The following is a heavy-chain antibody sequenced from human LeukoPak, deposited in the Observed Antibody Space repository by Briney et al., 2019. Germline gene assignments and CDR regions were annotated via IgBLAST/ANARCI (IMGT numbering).Heavy chain of an antibody. CDR3: ARRSSSWYGAGWYFDL. D-gene: IGHD6-13*01. CDR1: GGSISGYY. CDR2: INHSGST. V-gene: IGHV4-34*01. Sequence: SETLSLTCAVYGGSISGYYWSWIRQPPGKGLEWIGEINHSGSTNYNPSLKSRVTISVDTSKNQFSLKLSSVTAADTAVYYCARRSSSWYGAGWYFDLWGRGTLVTVSS. J-gene: IGHJ2*01.